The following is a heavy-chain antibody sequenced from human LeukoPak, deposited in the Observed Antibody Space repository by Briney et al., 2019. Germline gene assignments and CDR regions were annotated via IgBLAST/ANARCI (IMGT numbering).Heavy chain of an antibody. D-gene: IGHD4-17*01. CDR3: ARDGQYGEPFDY. J-gene: IGHJ4*02. V-gene: IGHV3-53*01. Sequence: PGGSLRPSCAASGFTVSSNYISWVRQAPGKGLEWVSVIYSGGSTYYADSVKGRFTISRDTSKNTLYLQMNSLRAEDTAVYYCARDGQYGEPFDYWGQGTLVTVSS. CDR2: IYSGGST. CDR1: GFTVSSNY.